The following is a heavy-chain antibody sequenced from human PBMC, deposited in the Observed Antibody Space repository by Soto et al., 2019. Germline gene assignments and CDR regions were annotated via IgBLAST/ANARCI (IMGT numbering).Heavy chain of an antibody. D-gene: IGHD2-8*01. CDR2: IWHGGVNK. V-gene: IGHV3-33*01. CDR1: GFIFRNYG. CDR3: ARDQGEIVAATTDNNGLSYRFDS. J-gene: IGHJ5*01. Sequence: QVKVVESGGGVVQPGRSLRLSCAASGFIFRNYGMHWVRQAPGKGLEWLAAIWHGGVNKHYADSVKGRFSTSRDNSKNKVYLEITSLRAEDTAVYYCARDQGEIVAATTDNNGLSYRFDSWGQGTLVTVS.